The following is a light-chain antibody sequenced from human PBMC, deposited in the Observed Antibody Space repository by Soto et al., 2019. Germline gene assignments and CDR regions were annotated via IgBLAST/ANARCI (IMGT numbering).Light chain of an antibody. CDR3: QQYNSYWGT. J-gene: IGKJ1*01. Sequence: SPSTLSASVGDRVTITCRASQSISSWLAWYQQKPGKAPKLLIYDASSLESGVPSRFSGSGSGTEFTLTISSLQPDDFATYYCQQYNSYWGTFGQGTKVDIX. CDR1: QSISSW. V-gene: IGKV1-5*01. CDR2: DAS.